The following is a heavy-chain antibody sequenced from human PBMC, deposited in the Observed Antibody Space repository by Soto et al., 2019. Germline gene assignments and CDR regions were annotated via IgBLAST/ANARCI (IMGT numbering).Heavy chain of an antibody. CDR1: GFTFSSYG. D-gene: IGHD6-19*01. J-gene: IGHJ4*02. CDR3: ARDSHVGSGWQLTADY. V-gene: IGHV3-33*08. Sequence: GGSLRLSCAVSGFTFSSYGMHWVRQAPGKGLEWVAVIWHEGSNKYYAEPVKGRFTISRDNSKNTLYLQMNSLRAEDTAVLYCARDSHVGSGWQLTADYWGQGTLVTVSS. CDR2: IWHEGSNK.